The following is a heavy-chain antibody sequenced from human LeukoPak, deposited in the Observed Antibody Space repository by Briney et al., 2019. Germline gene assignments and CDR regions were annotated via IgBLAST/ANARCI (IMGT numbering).Heavy chain of an antibody. J-gene: IGHJ4*02. CDR1: GYTFTSYG. CDR3: ARDHGTYYYVEGHDY. Sequence: ASVNVSCKASGYTFTSYGISWVRQAPGQGLEWMGWISAYNGNTNYAQKLQGRVTMTTDTSTSTAYMELRSLRSDDTAVYYCARDHGTYYYVEGHDYWGQGTLVTVSS. D-gene: IGHD3-10*02. CDR2: ISAYNGNT. V-gene: IGHV1-18*01.